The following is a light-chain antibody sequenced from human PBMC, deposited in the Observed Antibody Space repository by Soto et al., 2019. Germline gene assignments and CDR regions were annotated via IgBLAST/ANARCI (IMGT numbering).Light chain of an antibody. Sequence: QSVLTQPRSVSGSAGQSVTISCTGTSSDVGAYNFVSWYQQHPGKAPKLIIYDVTKWPSGVPARFSGSKSGNTASLTISGLQADDEADYYCCSYAGSYTHVFGTGTKVTVL. J-gene: IGLJ1*01. CDR1: SSDVGAYNF. CDR2: DVT. CDR3: CSYAGSYTHV. V-gene: IGLV2-11*01.